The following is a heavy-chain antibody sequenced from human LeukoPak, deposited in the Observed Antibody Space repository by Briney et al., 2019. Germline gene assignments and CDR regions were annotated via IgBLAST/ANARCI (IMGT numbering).Heavy chain of an antibody. J-gene: IGHJ4*02. CDR1: GFTFSSYG. V-gene: IGHV3-30*02. CDR2: IWYDGSDK. Sequence: GGSLRLSCEASGFTFSSYGMHWVRQAPGKGLEWVAVIWYDGSDKYYADSVKGRFSISRDNSKNTLYLQMNSLRDEDTAVYYCAQAWRWLQLNYWGQGTLVTVSS. D-gene: IGHD5-24*01. CDR3: AQAWRWLQLNY.